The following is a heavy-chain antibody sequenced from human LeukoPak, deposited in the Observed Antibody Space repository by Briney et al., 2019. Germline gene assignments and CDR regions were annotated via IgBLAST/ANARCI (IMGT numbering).Heavy chain of an antibody. D-gene: IGHD3-22*01. J-gene: IGHJ4*02. CDR3: ARIFTDSGSYYSEY. Sequence: SETLSLTCTVSGGSISRSYWSWIRQPPGKGLEWVGYIYYSGSTNYNPSLKGRVTISVDTSKNQFSLTLTSVSAADTAVYYCARIFTDSGSYYSEYWGQGTLVTVSS. CDR2: IYYSGST. CDR1: GGSISRSY. V-gene: IGHV4-59*01.